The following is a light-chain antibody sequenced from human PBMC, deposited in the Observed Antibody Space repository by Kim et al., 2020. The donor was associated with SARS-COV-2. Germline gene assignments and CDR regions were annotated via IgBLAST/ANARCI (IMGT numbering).Light chain of an antibody. CDR2: DDS. CDR1: PRVSRS. Sequence: LCPVATSTLTTGAGPRVSRSSPWCQQKRGQSARLLIYDDSNRATGIPARFSSSASGTDFTLTVNSLEPEHFSVYYCQQLSNWPRTYGGGTKVYIK. V-gene: IGKV3-11*01. J-gene: IGKJ4*01. CDR3: QQLSNWPRT.